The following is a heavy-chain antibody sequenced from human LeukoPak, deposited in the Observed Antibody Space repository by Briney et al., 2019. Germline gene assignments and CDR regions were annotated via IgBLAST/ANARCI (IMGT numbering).Heavy chain of an antibody. D-gene: IGHD1-26*01. CDR1: GYTFTSYG. V-gene: IGHV1-18*01. CDR3: AREEDSDYAFDI. CDR2: ISAYNGNT. J-gene: IGHJ3*02. Sequence: GASVKVSCKASGYTFTSYGISWVRQAPGQGLEWMGWISAYNGNTNYAQKFQGRVTITADKSTSTAYMELSSLRSEDTAVYYCAREEDSDYAFDIWGQGTMVTVSS.